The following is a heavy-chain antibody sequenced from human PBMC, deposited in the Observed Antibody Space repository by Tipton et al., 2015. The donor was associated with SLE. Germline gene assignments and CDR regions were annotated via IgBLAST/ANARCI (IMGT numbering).Heavy chain of an antibody. V-gene: IGHV4-31*03. D-gene: IGHD4-17*01. J-gene: IGHJ4*02. CDR3: AKDYNHDNADYN. Sequence: TLSLTCTVSSGSVSSGAYYWSWIRQHPGKGLEWIGYVFSSGNTYYNPSLKSRVTISVDKSKNQFSLKLSSVTVADTAVYYCAKDYNHDNADYNWGQGTLVIVSS. CDR1: SGSVSSGAYY. CDR2: VFSSGNT.